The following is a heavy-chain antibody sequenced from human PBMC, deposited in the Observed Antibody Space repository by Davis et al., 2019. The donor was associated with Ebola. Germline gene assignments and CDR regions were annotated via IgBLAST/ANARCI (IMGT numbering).Heavy chain of an antibody. V-gene: IGHV1-18*04. J-gene: IGHJ6*02. D-gene: IGHD3-16*01. CDR3: ARAPRRTKGLVHAMDV. CDR1: GFTFSTPG. Sequence: SVTVSRQPSGFTFSTPGISRARHLPGQGPEWMGRISDFARTTNYEHKFQGRVAMTTDTSTRTAYMELRGLRSDDTAVYYCARAPRRTKGLVHAMDVWGQGTTVTVFS. CDR2: ISDFARTT.